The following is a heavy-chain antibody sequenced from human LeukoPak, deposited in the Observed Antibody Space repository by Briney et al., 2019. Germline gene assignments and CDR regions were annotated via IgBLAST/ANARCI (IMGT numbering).Heavy chain of an antibody. J-gene: IGHJ4*02. CDR3: ARGRGRATIFGLDY. V-gene: IGHV1-69*13. CDR2: IIPIFGTA. Sequence: SVKVSCKAFGGTFSSYAISWVRQAPGQGLEWMGGIIPIFGTANYAQKFQGRVTITADESTSTAYMELSSLRSEDTAVYYCARGRGRATIFGLDYWGQGTLVTVSS. D-gene: IGHD5-24*01. CDR1: GGTFSSYA.